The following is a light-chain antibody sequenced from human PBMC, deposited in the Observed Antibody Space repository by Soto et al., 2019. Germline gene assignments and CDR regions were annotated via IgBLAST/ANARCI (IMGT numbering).Light chain of an antibody. J-gene: IGLJ1*01. CDR1: SSDVGGYNY. Sequence: QSALTQPPSASGSPGQSVTISCTGTSSDVGGYNYVSWYQQHPGKAPKLMIYEVSKRPSGVPDRFSGSKSGNTASLTVSGLQAEDEADYYCSSYAGSSIGVFGTGTKLTAL. V-gene: IGLV2-8*01. CDR3: SSYAGSSIGV. CDR2: EVS.